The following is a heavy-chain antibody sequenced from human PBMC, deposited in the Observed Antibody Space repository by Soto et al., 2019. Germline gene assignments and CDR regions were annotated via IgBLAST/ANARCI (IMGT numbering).Heavy chain of an antibody. CDR2: IIPIFGTA. V-gene: IGHV1-69*13. Sequence: SVKVSCKASGGTFSSYAISWVRQAPGQGLEWMGGIIPIFGTANYAQKFQGRVTITADESTSTAYMELSSLRSEDTAVYYCAREDYYGSGSYYRRGDGYYGMDVWGQGTTVTVSS. CDR3: AREDYYGSGSYYRRGDGYYGMDV. CDR1: GGTFSSYA. D-gene: IGHD3-10*01. J-gene: IGHJ6*02.